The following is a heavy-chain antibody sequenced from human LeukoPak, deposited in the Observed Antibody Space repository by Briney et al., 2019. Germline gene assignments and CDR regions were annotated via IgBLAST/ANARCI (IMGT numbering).Heavy chain of an antibody. D-gene: IGHD5-18*01. CDR1: VGPFSGYY. Sequence: PSETLSLTCAVNVGPFSGYYWSWVRQPPGKGLEWIGEIDHSGSTNYNPSLKSRVTISVDTSHSHFSLKLSSVTAADTAVYYCARHSGGYSYGWFGYGYYYMDVWAKGPRSPSP. CDR3: ARHSGGYSYGWFGYGYYYMDV. V-gene: IGHV4-34*01. J-gene: IGHJ6*03. CDR2: IDHSGST.